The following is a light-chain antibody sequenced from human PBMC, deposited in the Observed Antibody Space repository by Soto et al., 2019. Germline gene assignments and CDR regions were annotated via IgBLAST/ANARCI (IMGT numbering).Light chain of an antibody. CDR1: QSISTW. CDR3: QQYNRYPST. Sequence: DIQMTQSPSTVSASVGDGVTITCRASQSISTWFAWYQQKQGNAPKLLIYDASTLESGVPSGFSGSGSGTEFTLTISSLQPDDFATYYCQQYNRYPSTFGQGTKLEIK. V-gene: IGKV1-5*01. J-gene: IGKJ2*01. CDR2: DAS.